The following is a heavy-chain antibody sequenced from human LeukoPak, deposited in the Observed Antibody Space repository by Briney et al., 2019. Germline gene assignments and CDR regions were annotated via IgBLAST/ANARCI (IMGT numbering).Heavy chain of an antibody. CDR2: IHIGGST. V-gene: IGHV4-39*07. Sequence: PSETLSLTCTVSGGSISSSAYHWGWIRQPPGKGLEWIGSIHIGGSTYYNPSFKSRVTISVDTSKNQFSLKLRSVTAADTAVYYCAGEDTPMVTPFDYWGQGTLVTVSS. CDR3: AGEDTPMVTPFDY. CDR1: GGSISSSAYH. J-gene: IGHJ4*02. D-gene: IGHD5-18*01.